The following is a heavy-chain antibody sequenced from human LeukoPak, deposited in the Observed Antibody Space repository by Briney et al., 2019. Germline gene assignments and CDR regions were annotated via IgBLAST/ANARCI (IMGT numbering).Heavy chain of an antibody. D-gene: IGHD3-10*01. V-gene: IGHV1-46*01. CDR2: INPSGGST. CDR1: GYSFTNFY. CDR3: ARDKSSTNWFDS. Sequence: ASVKVSCKASGYSFTNFYIHWVRQAPGQGLEWMGIINPSGGSTNYAQKFQGRVTMTSDTSASTVYLDLSSLRFEDTAIYYCARDKSSTNWFDSWGQGTLVTVSS. J-gene: IGHJ5*01.